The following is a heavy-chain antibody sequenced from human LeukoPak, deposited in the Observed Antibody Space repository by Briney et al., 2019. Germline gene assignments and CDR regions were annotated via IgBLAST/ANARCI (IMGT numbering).Heavy chain of an antibody. Sequence: ASVKVSCKASGYTFTSYGISWVRQAPGQGLEWMGWISAYNGNTNHAQKLQGRVTMTTDTSTSTAYMELRSLRSDDTAVYYCARDHFKVGATAPGYWGQGTLVTVSS. V-gene: IGHV1-18*01. CDR1: GYTFTSYG. CDR3: ARDHFKVGATAPGY. J-gene: IGHJ4*02. D-gene: IGHD1-26*01. CDR2: ISAYNGNT.